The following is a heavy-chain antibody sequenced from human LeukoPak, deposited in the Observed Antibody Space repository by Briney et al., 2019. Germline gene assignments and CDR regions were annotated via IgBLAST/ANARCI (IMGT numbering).Heavy chain of an antibody. J-gene: IGHJ3*02. CDR2: IYTSGST. D-gene: IGHD2-2*03. CDR1: GGSFSSYY. V-gene: IGHV4-59*10. CDR3: ARLDPMVLFDI. Sequence: SETLSLTCAVYGGSFSSYYWSWIRQPAGKGLEWIGRIYTSGSTNYNPSLKSRVTMSVDTSKNQFSLKLSSVTAADTAVYYCARLDPMVLFDIWGQGTMVTVSS.